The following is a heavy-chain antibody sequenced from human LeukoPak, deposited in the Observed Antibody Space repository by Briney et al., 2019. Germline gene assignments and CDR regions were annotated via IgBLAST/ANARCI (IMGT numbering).Heavy chain of an antibody. CDR1: GGSFSGYY. CDR3: ARQTRKYSSSWYWYFDY. D-gene: IGHD6-13*01. CDR2: INHSGST. V-gene: IGHV4-34*01. J-gene: IGHJ4*02. Sequence: PSETLSLTCAVYGGSFSGYYWSWIRQPPGKGLEWIGEINHSGSTNYNPSLKSRVTISVDTSKNQFSLKLSSVTAADTAVYYCARQTRKYSSSWYWYFDYWGQGTLVTVSS.